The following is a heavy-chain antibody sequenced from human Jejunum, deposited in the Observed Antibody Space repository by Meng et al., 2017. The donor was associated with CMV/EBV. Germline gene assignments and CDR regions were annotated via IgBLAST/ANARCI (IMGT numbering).Heavy chain of an antibody. J-gene: IGHJ3*01. CDR1: YY. CDR2: INPSGAGNP. D-gene: IGHD2-21*01. Sequence: YYIHWVRQAPGQGLEWMGIINPSGAGNPRYAQKFQGRVTMTSDTSTSTVFLELSSLRSEDTAMYYCATCPDGVYCGGDPAFAFWGQGTKVTVSS. CDR3: ATCPDGVYCGGDPAFAF. V-gene: IGHV1-46*01.